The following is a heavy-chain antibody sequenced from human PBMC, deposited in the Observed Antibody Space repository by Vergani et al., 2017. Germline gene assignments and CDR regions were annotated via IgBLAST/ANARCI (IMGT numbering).Heavy chain of an antibody. D-gene: IGHD3-16*01. Sequence: EVQLVESGGGLVQPGRSLRLSCAASGFTFDDYAMHWVRQAPGKGLEWVSGISWNSGSIGYADSVKGRFTISRDNAKNSLYLQMNSLRAEDTAVYYCARDPGEDYYYYMDVWGKGTTVTVSS. CDR3: ARDPGEDYYYYMDV. V-gene: IGHV3-9*01. CDR2: ISWNSGSI. CDR1: GFTFDDYA. J-gene: IGHJ6*03.